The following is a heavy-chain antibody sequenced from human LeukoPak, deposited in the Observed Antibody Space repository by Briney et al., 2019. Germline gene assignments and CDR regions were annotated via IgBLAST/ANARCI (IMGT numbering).Heavy chain of an antibody. Sequence: GGSLRRSCAASGFSFDSFAMTWVRQAPGKGLEWVSGISGSGGSTYYADSVKGRFTISRDNFKNTVHLQMNSLRAEDTAVYYCAKDATPYYWGQGTLVTVS. CDR2: ISGSGGST. V-gene: IGHV3-23*01. D-gene: IGHD1-26*01. CDR3: AKDATPYY. J-gene: IGHJ4*02. CDR1: GFSFDSFA.